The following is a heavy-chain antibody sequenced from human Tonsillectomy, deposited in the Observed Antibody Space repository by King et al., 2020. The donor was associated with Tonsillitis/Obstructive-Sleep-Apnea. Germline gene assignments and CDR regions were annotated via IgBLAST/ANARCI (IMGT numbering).Heavy chain of an antibody. CDR2: IYYSGTT. CDR1: GGSISSYY. CDR3: ARIGSYDAFDI. J-gene: IGHJ3*02. D-gene: IGHD3-10*01. V-gene: IGHV4-59*01. Sequence: VQLQESGPGLVKPSETLSLTCTVSGGSISSYYWGWIRQPPGKGLEWIGYIYYSGTTNYNPSLKSRGTISVDTSKNQFSLKLSSVTAADTAVYFCARIGSYDAFDIWGQGTMVTVSS.